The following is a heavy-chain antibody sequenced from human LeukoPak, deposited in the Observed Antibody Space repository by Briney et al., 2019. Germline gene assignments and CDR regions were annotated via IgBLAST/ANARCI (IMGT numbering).Heavy chain of an antibody. CDR2: ISGSGGST. CDR3: AKVRLSSPKYNWFDP. J-gene: IGHJ5*02. D-gene: IGHD6-13*01. V-gene: IGHV3-23*01. Sequence: PGGSLRLSCAASGFTFSSYAMSWVRQAPGKGLEWVSAISGSGGSTYYADSVKGRFTISRDNSKNTLYLQMNSLRAEDTAVYYCAKVRLSSPKYNWFDPWGQGTLVTVSS. CDR1: GFTFSSYA.